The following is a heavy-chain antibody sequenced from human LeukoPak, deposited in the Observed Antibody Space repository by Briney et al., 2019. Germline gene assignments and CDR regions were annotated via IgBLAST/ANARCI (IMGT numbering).Heavy chain of an antibody. CDR1: GGSFSGYY. Sequence: SETLSLTCAVYGGSFSGYYRSWIRQPPGKGLEWIGEINHSGSTNYNPSLKSRVTISVDTSKNQFSLKLSSVTAADTAVYYCARGRDKLGYCSSTSCYRQYNWFDPWGQGTLVTVSS. CDR2: INHSGST. J-gene: IGHJ5*02. CDR3: ARGRDKLGYCSSTSCYRQYNWFDP. V-gene: IGHV4-34*01. D-gene: IGHD2-2*02.